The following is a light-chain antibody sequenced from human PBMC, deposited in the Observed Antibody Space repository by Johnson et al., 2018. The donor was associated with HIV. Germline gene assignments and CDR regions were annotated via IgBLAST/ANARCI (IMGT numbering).Light chain of an antibody. CDR2: KDN. Sequence: QSVLTQPPSVSAAPGQKVTISCSGSSSTIGNNFVSWYQVLPGTAPKLLIYKDNERPSGIHDRCSGSKSGTSSNLGLTRLQTGDEAGYYCGTWGPSLSAGGVFGTGTKVTFL. V-gene: IGLV1-51*02. CDR3: GTWGPSLSAGGV. CDR1: SSTIGNNF. J-gene: IGLJ1*01.